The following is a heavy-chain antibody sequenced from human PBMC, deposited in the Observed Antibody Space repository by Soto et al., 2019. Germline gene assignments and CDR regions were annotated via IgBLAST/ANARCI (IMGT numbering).Heavy chain of an antibody. J-gene: IGHJ4*02. Sequence: GGSLRLSCVASGFTFSSYGMTWVRQAPGKGLQWLSGITTSGGNTYYADSVKGRFTISRDNSKNTLYLQMNSLRAEDTAVYYCAVITLSGWYKEVPFDYWGQGTLVTVSS. D-gene: IGHD6-19*01. CDR2: ITTSGGNT. V-gene: IGHV3-23*01. CDR1: GFTFSSYG. CDR3: AVITLSGWYKEVPFDY.